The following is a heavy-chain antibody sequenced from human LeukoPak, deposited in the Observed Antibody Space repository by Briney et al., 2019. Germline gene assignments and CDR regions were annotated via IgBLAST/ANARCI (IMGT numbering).Heavy chain of an antibody. D-gene: IGHD2-2*01. CDR3: AKDGSFFVTSCCYDAFDI. J-gene: IGHJ3*02. CDR1: GFTFSSYA. CDR2: ISGSGDST. V-gene: IGHV3-23*01. Sequence: GGSLRLSCAASGFTFSSYAMSWVRQAPGKGLEWVSAISGSGDSTYYADSVKGRFTISRDNSKNTLYLQMNSLRAEDTAVYYCAKDGSFFVTSCCYDAFDIWGQGTMVTVSS.